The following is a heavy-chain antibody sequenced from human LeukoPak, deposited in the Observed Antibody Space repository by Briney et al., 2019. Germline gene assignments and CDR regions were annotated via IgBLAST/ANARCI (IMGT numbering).Heavy chain of an antibody. CDR1: GFTFSSYA. CDR2: ISGSGGST. D-gene: IGHD5-12*01. CDR3: AKDLVGWLEEDLPKDDY. J-gene: IGHJ4*02. Sequence: PGGSLRLSCAASGFTFSSYAMSWVRQAPGKGLEWVSAISGSGGSTYYADYVKGRFTISRDNSKNTLYMQMNSLRAEDTAVYYCAKDLVGWLEEDLPKDDYWGQGTLVTVSS. V-gene: IGHV3-23*01.